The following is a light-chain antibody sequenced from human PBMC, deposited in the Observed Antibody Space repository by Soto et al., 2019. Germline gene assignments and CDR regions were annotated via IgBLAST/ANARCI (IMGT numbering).Light chain of an antibody. CDR3: QQYGSSPTT. CDR2: GAS. Sequence: VMTQSPSTLSMPPGESDTLSCRASQSVSSNLAWYQQKPGQAPRLLFYGASNRATGIPDRFSGSGSGTDFTLTISRLEPEDFAVYYCQQYGSSPTTFGQGTKVDIK. J-gene: IGKJ1*01. CDR1: QSVSSN. V-gene: IGKV3-20*01.